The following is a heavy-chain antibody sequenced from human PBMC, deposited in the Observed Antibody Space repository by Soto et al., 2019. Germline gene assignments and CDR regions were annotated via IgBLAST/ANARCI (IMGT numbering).Heavy chain of an antibody. CDR2: IYYSGST. CDR1: GGSISSYY. J-gene: IGHJ6*02. CDR3: ARSEYYDFWSGYYDYYYYGMDV. Sequence: SETLSLTCTVSGGSISSYYWSWIRQPPGKGLEWIGYIYYSGSTNYNPSLKSRVTISVDTSKNQFSLKLSSVTAADTAVYYCARSEYYDFWSGYYDYYYYGMDVWGQGTTVTVSS. D-gene: IGHD3-3*01. V-gene: IGHV4-59*01.